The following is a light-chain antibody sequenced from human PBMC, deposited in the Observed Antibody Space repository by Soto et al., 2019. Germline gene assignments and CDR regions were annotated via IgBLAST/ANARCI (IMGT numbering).Light chain of an antibody. Sequence: QSALTQPPSASGSPGQSVTIYCTGTSSDVGGYNYVSWYQQHPGKAPKLMIYEVSKRPSGVPDRFSGSKSGNTASLTVSGLQAEDEADYYCSSYAGSNNNYVFGTGTKVTVL. CDR2: EVS. V-gene: IGLV2-8*01. J-gene: IGLJ1*01. CDR1: SSDVGGYNY. CDR3: SSYAGSNNNYV.